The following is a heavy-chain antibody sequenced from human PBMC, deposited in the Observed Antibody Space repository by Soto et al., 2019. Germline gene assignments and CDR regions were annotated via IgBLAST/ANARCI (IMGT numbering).Heavy chain of an antibody. CDR3: GRGRSGQIVVFY. CDR1: GYTFTGHY. J-gene: IGHJ4*02. V-gene: IGHV1-2*02. CDR2: IGPESGAT. D-gene: IGHD1-26*01. Sequence: ASVKVSCKASGYTFTGHYIHWLRQAPEQGPEWMGEIGPESGATRYAQKFQGRVTMTRDTSITTVYMELKNLSPDDTAVYYCGRGRSGQIVVFYWGQGTPVTVSS.